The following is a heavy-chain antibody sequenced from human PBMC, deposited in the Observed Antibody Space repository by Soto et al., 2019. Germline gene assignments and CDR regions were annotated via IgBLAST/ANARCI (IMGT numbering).Heavy chain of an antibody. D-gene: IGHD6-13*01. Sequence: ASVKVSCKASGYTFTSYHMHWVRRAPGQGLEWMGIINPSGGSTSYAQKFQGRVTMTRDTSTSTVYMELSSLRSEDTAVYYCARVAQQLGSFDYWGRGTLVTVSS. CDR1: GYTFTSYH. CDR3: ARVAQQLGSFDY. CDR2: INPSGGST. J-gene: IGHJ4*02. V-gene: IGHV1-46*01.